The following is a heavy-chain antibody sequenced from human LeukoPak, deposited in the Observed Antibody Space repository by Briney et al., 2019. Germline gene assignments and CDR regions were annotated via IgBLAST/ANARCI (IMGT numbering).Heavy chain of an antibody. CDR2: IWFSGNA. Sequence: SETLSLTCTVSGGSISSGDYYWSWIRQSPGEGLEWIGYIWFSGNAYYNPSLKSRVTISVDTSKTRFSLKLTSVTAADTAVYYCARYCTGAICYSGAFDIWAEGQWSPSLQ. J-gene: IGHJ3*02. CDR1: GGSISSGDYY. V-gene: IGHV4-30-4*01. D-gene: IGHD2-15*01. CDR3: ARYCTGAICYSGAFDI.